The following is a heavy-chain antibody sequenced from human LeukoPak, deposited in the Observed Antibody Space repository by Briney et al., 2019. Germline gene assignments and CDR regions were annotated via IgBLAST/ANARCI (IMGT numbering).Heavy chain of an antibody. V-gene: IGHV3-13*01. CDR2: ISSAGYT. Sequence: PGGSLRLSCEVSGFTFDNNDMHWVRQTTGKGLEWVSAISSAGYTYYADSVRGRFTITRDNAKQSLYLQMNSLRVEDTAVYHCVRQPDSARYGFDYWGRGTQVTVSS. D-gene: IGHD1-14*01. J-gene: IGHJ4*02. CDR1: GFTFDNND. CDR3: VRQPDSARYGFDY.